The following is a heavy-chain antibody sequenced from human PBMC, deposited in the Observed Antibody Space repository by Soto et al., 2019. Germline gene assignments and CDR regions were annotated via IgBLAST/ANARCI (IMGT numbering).Heavy chain of an antibody. CDR1: GYIFTSND. Sequence: QVQFAQSGAEAKEPGDSVKVSCRASGYIFTSNDITWVRQAPGQGLEWMGWIRVRNGDTHYAPKFRGRVTVTRDTSTSTAYMELRSLRSDDTAVYYCARESRTWVDGVIGPGDYWGQGTLVTVSS. J-gene: IGHJ4*02. V-gene: IGHV1-18*01. CDR3: ARESRTWVDGVIGPGDY. CDR2: IRVRNGDT. D-gene: IGHD3-10*01.